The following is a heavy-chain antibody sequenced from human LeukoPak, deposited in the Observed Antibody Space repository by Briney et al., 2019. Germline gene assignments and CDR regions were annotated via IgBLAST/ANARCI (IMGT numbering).Heavy chain of an antibody. CDR1: GFTSSSYW. V-gene: IGHV3-74*01. CDR2: INSDGSST. CDR3: AREGEDLSSGDEYDAFDI. D-gene: IGHD2-15*01. J-gene: IGHJ3*02. Sequence: GGSLRLSCAASGFTSSSYWMHWVRQAPGKGLVWVSRINSDGSSTSYADSVKGRFTISRDNAKNTLYLQMNSPRVEDTAVYYCAREGEDLSSGDEYDAFDIWGQGTMVTVSS.